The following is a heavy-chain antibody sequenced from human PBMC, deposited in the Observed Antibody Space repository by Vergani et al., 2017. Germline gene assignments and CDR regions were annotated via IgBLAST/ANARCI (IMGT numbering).Heavy chain of an antibody. CDR1: GFTFSSYA. CDR2: ISGSGGST. D-gene: IGHD5-18*01. J-gene: IGHJ3*02. CDR3: AKSRGRGYSHVLGHDAFYI. Sequence: EVQLLESGGGLVQPGGSLRLSCAASGFTFSSYAMSWVRQAPGKGLEWVSAISGSGGSTYYADSVKGRFTISRDNSKNTLYLQMNSLRAEDTAVYYCAKSRGRGYSHVLGHDAFYIWGQGTMVTVSS. V-gene: IGHV3-23*01.